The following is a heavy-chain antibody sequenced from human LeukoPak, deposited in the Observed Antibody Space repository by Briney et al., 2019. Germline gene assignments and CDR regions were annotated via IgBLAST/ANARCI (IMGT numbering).Heavy chain of an antibody. J-gene: IGHJ4*02. CDR3: ARAGRGSYRFHSY. CDR2: IYTSGST. D-gene: IGHD3-16*02. Sequence: SETLSLTCTVSGGSISSGSYYWSWIRQPAGKGLEWIGRIYTSGSTNYNPSLKSRVTISVDTSKNQFSLKLSSVTAADTAVYYCARAGRGSYRFHSYWGQGTLVTVSS. V-gene: IGHV4-61*02. CDR1: GGSISSGSYY.